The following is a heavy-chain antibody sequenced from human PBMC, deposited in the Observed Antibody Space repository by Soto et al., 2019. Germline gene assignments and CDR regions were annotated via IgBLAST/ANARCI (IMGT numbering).Heavy chain of an antibody. CDR3: ARDIGSGTTH. J-gene: IGHJ4*02. D-gene: IGHD1-7*01. Sequence: GGSLRLSCAASGFTVNSKYMSWVRQAPGKGLEWVSITYSGGTTYYADSVKGRFTVSRDNSKNTLYLQMNSLRADDTAVYYCARDIGSGTTHWGQGTLVTVSS. CDR1: GFTVNSKY. V-gene: IGHV3-66*01. CDR2: TYSGGTT.